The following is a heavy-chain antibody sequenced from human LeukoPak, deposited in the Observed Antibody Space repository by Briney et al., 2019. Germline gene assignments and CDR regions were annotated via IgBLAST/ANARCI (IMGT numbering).Heavy chain of an antibody. CDR1: GSSVSNYY. CDR2: ITYSGST. CDR3: ARRVLMSSAGVPDTWLDP. V-gene: IGHV4-59*08. J-gene: IGHJ5*02. D-gene: IGHD6-19*01. Sequence: SETLSLTCTVSGSSVSNYYWNWIRQPPGKGLEWLGHITYSGSTIYNPSLNSRVTISLDTSKNQFSLSLNSVTAADTAVYFCARRVLMSSAGVPDTWLDPWGQGTLVTVSS.